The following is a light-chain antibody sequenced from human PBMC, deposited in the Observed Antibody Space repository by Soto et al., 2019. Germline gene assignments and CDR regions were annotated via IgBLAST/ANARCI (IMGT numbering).Light chain of an antibody. CDR1: QSVSSN. CDR3: QQYGTSPIT. CDR2: GAS. J-gene: IGKJ5*01. V-gene: IGKV3-20*01. Sequence: IVLTQSPATLSVSPGERATLSCRASQSVSSNLAWYQQKPGQAPRLLISGASTRATGIPDRFSGSGSGTDFTLTITRLEPADFAVYYCQQYGTSPITFGQGTRLEIK.